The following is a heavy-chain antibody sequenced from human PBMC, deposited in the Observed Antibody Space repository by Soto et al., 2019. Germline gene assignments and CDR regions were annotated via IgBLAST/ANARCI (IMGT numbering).Heavy chain of an antibody. Sequence: SETLSLTFGVYGGSFSGYYWSWIRQPPGKGLEWIGEINHSGSTNYNPSLKSRVTILVDTSKNQFSLKLSSVTAAETAVYYCASGGGGYGFDFWGWGNLVTACS. D-gene: IGHD3-16*01. V-gene: IGHV4-34*01. CDR2: INHSGST. CDR3: ASGGGGYGFDF. J-gene: IGHJ4*02. CDR1: GGSFSGYY.